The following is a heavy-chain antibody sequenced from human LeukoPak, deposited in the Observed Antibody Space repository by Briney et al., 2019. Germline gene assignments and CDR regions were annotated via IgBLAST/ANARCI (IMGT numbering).Heavy chain of an antibody. CDR2: IYSGGST. J-gene: IGHJ4*02. Sequence: GGSLRLSCAASGLTVSNNYMSWVRQAPGKGLEWVSVIYSGGSTYYADSVKGRFAISRDNSKNTLYLQMNSLRAEDTAVYYCARDLSSSSGWGAPAFDYWGQGTLVTVSS. D-gene: IGHD6-6*01. V-gene: IGHV3-53*01. CDR3: ARDLSSSSGWGAPAFDY. CDR1: GLTVSNNY.